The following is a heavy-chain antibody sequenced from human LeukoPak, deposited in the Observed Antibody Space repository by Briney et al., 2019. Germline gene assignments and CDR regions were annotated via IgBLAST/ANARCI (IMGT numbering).Heavy chain of an antibody. D-gene: IGHD2-8*01. CDR1: GGSISIMNHY. V-gene: IGHV4-39*01. CDR3: GRHAHNGDFAY. CDR2: ILYSGNT. J-gene: IGHJ4*02. Sequence: SETLSLTCTVSGGSISIMNHYWGWIRQPPEKGLEWIGSILYSGNTWYTPSLKSRVTIFVDTSRSQFSLKLTSVTAADTAVYYCGRHAHNGDFAYWGQGILVTVSS.